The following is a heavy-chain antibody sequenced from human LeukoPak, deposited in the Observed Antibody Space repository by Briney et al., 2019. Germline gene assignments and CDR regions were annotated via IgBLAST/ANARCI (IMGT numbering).Heavy chain of an antibody. CDR2: IYPGDSDT. CDR3: ARLRATYYDSGGSNYYYYYYMDV. D-gene: IGHD3-22*01. J-gene: IGHJ6*03. CDR1: GYSFTSYW. V-gene: IGHV5-51*01. Sequence: GESLKISCKGSGYSFTSYWIGWVRQMPGKGLEWMGVIYPGDSDTRYSPSFQGQVTISADKSISTAYLQWSSLKASDTAMYYCARLRATYYDSGGSNYYYYYYMDVWGKGTTVTVS.